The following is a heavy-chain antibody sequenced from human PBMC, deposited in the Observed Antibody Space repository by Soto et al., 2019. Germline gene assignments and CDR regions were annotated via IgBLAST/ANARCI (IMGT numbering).Heavy chain of an antibody. V-gene: IGHV1-69*06. CDR2: IIPIFGTA. CDR3: ARDIWDTAMVSDYYYYGMDV. D-gene: IGHD5-18*01. Sequence: QVQLVQSGAEVKKPGSSVKVSCKASGGTFSSYAISWVRQAPGQGLEWMGGIIPIFGTANYAQKFQGRVTITADKSTSTAYMELSSLRSEDTAVYYCARDIWDTAMVSDYYYYGMDVWGQGTTVTVSS. J-gene: IGHJ6*02. CDR1: GGTFSSYA.